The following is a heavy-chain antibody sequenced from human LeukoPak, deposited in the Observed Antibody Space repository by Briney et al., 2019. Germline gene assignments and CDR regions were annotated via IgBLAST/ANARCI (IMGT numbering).Heavy chain of an antibody. CDR3: ARLRRSSGWSPGYYYMDV. CDR2: IYYSGST. J-gene: IGHJ6*03. CDR1: GGSISNSSYY. Sequence: PSETLSLTCTVSGGSISNSSYYWGWIRQPPGKGLEWIGSIYYSGSTFYNPSLRSRVTISLDTSKNQFSLKLSSVTAADTAVYYCARLRRSSGWSPGYYYMDVWGKGTTVTISS. V-gene: IGHV4-39*01. D-gene: IGHD6-19*01.